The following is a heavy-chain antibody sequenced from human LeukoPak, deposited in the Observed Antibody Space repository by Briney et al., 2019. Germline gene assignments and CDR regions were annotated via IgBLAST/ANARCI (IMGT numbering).Heavy chain of an antibody. CDR2: ISSSSSTI. V-gene: IGHV3-48*01. CDR3: ARDKHRSQGIAVAGVDY. J-gene: IGHJ4*02. Sequence: GGSLRLSCAASGFTFSSYSMNWVRQAPGKGLEWVSYISSSSSTIYYADSVKGRFNISRDNAKNSLYLQMNSLRAEDTAVYYCARDKHRSQGIAVAGVDYWGQGTLVTVSS. CDR1: GFTFSSYS. D-gene: IGHD6-19*01.